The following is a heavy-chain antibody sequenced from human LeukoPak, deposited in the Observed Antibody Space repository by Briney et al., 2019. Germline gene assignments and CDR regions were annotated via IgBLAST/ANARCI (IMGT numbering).Heavy chain of an antibody. D-gene: IGHD3-3*01. CDR1: GGSISSSSYY. Sequence: TSETLSLTCTVSGGSISSSSYYWGWIRQPPGKGLEWIGSIYYSGSTYYNPSLKSRVTISVDTSKNQFSLKLSSVTAADTAVYYCASSPYDFWSGYHSPEPYYFDYWGQGTLVTVSS. CDR3: ASSPYDFWSGYHSPEPYYFDY. CDR2: IYYSGST. V-gene: IGHV4-39*07. J-gene: IGHJ4*02.